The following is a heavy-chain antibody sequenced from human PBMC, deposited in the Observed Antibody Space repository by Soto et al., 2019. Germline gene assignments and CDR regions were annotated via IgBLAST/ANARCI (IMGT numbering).Heavy chain of an antibody. CDR1: GFPFSASA. D-gene: IGHD5-18*01. Sequence: GESLKISCAASGFPFSASAMHWVRQASGKGLEWVGRIRSKANSYETSYAASVRGRVTISRDDSKNTAYLQMNSLKTEDTAVYYCTRRGDGYSYGLFVDYWGRGTLVTVSS. V-gene: IGHV3-73*01. CDR3: TRRGDGYSYGLFVDY. J-gene: IGHJ4*02. CDR2: IRSKANSYET.